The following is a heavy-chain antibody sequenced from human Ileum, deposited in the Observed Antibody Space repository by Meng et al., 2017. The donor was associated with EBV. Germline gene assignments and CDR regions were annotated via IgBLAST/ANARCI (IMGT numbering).Heavy chain of an antibody. CDR1: GGSISSSSYY. CDR3: ARDRSGSYYSPTFDY. D-gene: IGHD3-10*01. V-gene: IGHV4-39*07. CDR2: IYYSGST. J-gene: IGHJ4*02. Sequence: HLQESGPGLVKPSGTLSLTCTVSGGSISSSSYYWGWIRQPPGKGLEWIGSIYYSGSTYYNPSLKSRVTISVDTSKNQFSLKLSSVTAADTAVYYCARDRSGSYYSPTFDYWGQGTLVTVSS.